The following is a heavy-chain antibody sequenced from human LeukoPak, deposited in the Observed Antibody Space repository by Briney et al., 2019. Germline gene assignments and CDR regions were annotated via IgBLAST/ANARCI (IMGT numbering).Heavy chain of an antibody. CDR2: IKQDGSER. J-gene: IGHJ5*02. CDR3: ARGSLPYSGSYHNH. CDR1: GFTFSSYW. V-gene: IGHV3-7*01. D-gene: IGHD1-26*01. Sequence: PGGSLRLSCAASGFTFSSYWMSWVRQAPGKGPEWVANIKQDGSERHYVDSVKGRFTISRDNAKNSLYLQMNSLRAEDTAVYYCARGSLPYSGSYHNHWGQGTLVTVSS.